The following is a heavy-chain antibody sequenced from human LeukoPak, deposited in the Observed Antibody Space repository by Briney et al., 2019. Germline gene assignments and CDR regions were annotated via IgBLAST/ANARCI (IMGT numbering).Heavy chain of an antibody. V-gene: IGHV4-59*01. D-gene: IGHD3-3*01. J-gene: IGHJ6*02. CDR1: GGSISSYY. CDR3: ARGYYDFWSGYSYYYGMDV. CDR2: IYYSGST. Sequence: SETLSLTCTVSGGSISSYYWSWIRQPPGKGLEWIGYIYYSGSTNYNPSLKSRVTISVDTSKNQFSLKLSSVTAADTAVYYCARGYYDFWSGYSYYYGMDVWGQATTVTVSS.